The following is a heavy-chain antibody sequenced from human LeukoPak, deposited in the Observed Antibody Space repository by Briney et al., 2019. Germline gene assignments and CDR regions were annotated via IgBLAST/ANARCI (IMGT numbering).Heavy chain of an antibody. J-gene: IGHJ4*02. CDR1: GGSISSYY. D-gene: IGHD3-22*01. CDR2: IYSNGNT. Sequence: PSETLSLTCTISGGSISSYYCSWIRQPAGKGLEWIGRIYSNGNTNYNPSLESRVTMSLDTAKNQFSLKLRSVTAADTAVYYCARALERYYYDSSGYYAHFDYWGQGTLVTVSS. V-gene: IGHV4-4*07. CDR3: ARALERYYYDSSGYYAHFDY.